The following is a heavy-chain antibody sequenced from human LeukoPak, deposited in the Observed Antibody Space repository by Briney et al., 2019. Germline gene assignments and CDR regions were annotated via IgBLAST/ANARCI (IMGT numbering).Heavy chain of an antibody. J-gene: IGHJ4*02. Sequence: GGSLRLSCAVSGFTFSSYSMNWVRQAPGKGLEWVSSISSSSRDIYYTDSMKGRFTVSRDNAKDSLYLQMNSLRAEDTAVYYCASIRGGYYFDYWGQGTLVTVSS. D-gene: IGHD3-16*01. CDR3: ASIRGGYYFDY. CDR1: GFTFSSYS. V-gene: IGHV3-21*04. CDR2: ISSSSRDI.